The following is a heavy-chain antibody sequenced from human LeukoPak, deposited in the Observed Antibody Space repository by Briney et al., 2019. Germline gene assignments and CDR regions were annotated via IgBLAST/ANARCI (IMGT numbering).Heavy chain of an antibody. V-gene: IGHV4-61*02. Sequence: SETLSLTCTVSGGSISSGSYYWSWIRQPAGKGLEWIGRIYTSGSTNYNPSLKSRVTISVDTSKNQFSLKLSSVTAADTAVYYCARVEPLYSGSWGPLAGFDPWGQGTLVTVSS. CDR3: ARVEPLYSGSWGPLAGFDP. J-gene: IGHJ5*02. CDR1: GGSISSGSYY. CDR2: IYTSGST. D-gene: IGHD1-26*01.